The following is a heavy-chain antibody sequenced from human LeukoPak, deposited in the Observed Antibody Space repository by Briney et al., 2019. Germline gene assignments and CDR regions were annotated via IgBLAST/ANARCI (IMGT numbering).Heavy chain of an antibody. CDR3: ARESYDRSGNYPRDFDS. CDR2: ISSGSIYA. Sequence: PGGSLRPSCAASGFTFSRHGMNWVRQAPGKGLEWISSISSGSIYAHYSDSVEGRFSISRDDANSFLYLQMSSLRAEDTAVYYCARESYDRSGNYPRDFDSWGQGTLVTVSS. J-gene: IGHJ4*02. CDR1: GFTFSRHG. V-gene: IGHV3-21*01. D-gene: IGHD3-22*01.